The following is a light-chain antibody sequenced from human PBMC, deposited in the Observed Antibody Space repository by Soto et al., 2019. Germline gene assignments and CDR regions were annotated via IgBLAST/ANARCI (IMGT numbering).Light chain of an antibody. CDR3: MSYTTTSSFV. J-gene: IGLJ1*01. Sequence: QSVLTQPASMSGSPGQSITTSCTGTRSDIGTYNYLSWYQQHPGKAPRLVISDVSNRPSGVSNRFSGSKSGNTASLTITGLQSEDEADYYCMSYTTTSSFVFGSGTKVTVL. CDR1: RSDIGTYNY. CDR2: DVS. V-gene: IGLV2-14*03.